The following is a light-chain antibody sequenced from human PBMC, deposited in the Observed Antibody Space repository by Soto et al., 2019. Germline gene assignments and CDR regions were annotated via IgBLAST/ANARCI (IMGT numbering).Light chain of an antibody. Sequence: QSVLTQPPSASGTPGQRVTVSCSGSSSNIGSNTVHWYQQFPGTAPKLLIYSNNQRPSGVPDRCSGSKSGTSVSLAITGLQSEDEADYYCAAWDDSLNGVVFGGGTKLTVL. CDR3: AAWDDSLNGVV. V-gene: IGLV1-44*01. J-gene: IGLJ2*01. CDR1: SSNIGSNT. CDR2: SNN.